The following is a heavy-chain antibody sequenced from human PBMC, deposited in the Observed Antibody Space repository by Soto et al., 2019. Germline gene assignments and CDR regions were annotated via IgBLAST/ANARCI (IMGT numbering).Heavy chain of an antibody. Sequence: SVKVSCKASGGTFSSYAISWVRQPPGQGLEWMGGIIPIFGTANYAQKFQGRVTITADESTSTAYMELSSLRSEDTAVYYCARVGSDRDTAMPDDYYYYGMDVWGQGTTVTVSS. D-gene: IGHD5-18*01. CDR3: ARVGSDRDTAMPDDYYYYGMDV. CDR1: GGTFSSYA. V-gene: IGHV1-69*13. J-gene: IGHJ6*02. CDR2: IIPIFGTA.